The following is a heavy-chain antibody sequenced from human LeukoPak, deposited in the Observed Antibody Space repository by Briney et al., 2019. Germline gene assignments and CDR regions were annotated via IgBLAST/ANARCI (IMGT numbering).Heavy chain of an antibody. V-gene: IGHV3-7*01. CDR3: ARGGRSGXSYXXDEDY. CDR1: GFTFSGYW. D-gene: IGHD5-18*01. Sequence: GGSLRLCCAASGFTFSGYWMSWVRQAPGKGLEWVANIKQDGSEKYYVDSVKGRFTISRDNAKKSLYLQMNSLRAEDTGVYYCARGGRSGXSYXXDEDY. CDR2: IKQDGSEK. J-gene: IGHJ4*01.